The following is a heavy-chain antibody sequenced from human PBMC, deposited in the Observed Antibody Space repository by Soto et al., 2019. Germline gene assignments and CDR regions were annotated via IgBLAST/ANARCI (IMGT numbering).Heavy chain of an antibody. Sequence: PGASLKISCKGSGYSFTSYWIGWVRQMPGKGLEWMGIIYPGDSDTRYSPSFQGQVTISAVKSISTASLQWSSLKASETAMYYCARRRPPGSSKEGGWSDPWGQGTLVTVSS. CDR2: IYPGDSDT. V-gene: IGHV5-51*01. D-gene: IGHD6-13*01. J-gene: IGHJ5*02. CDR3: ARRRPPGSSKEGGWSDP. CDR1: GYSFTSYW.